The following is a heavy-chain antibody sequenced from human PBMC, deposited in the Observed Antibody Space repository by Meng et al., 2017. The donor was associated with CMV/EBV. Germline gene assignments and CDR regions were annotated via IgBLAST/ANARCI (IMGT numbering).Heavy chain of an antibody. V-gene: IGHV4-34*01. J-gene: IGHJ6*02. D-gene: IGHD2-2*01. CDR1: GGSFSGYY. Sequence: SETLSLTCAVYGGSFSGYYWSWIRQPPGKGLEWIGEINHSGSTNYNPSLKSRVTISVDTSKNQFSLKLSSVTAADTAVYYCAREGDCSSTSCPYYYYGMDVWGQGTTVTVSS. CDR3: AREGDCSSTSCPYYYYGMDV. CDR2: INHSGST.